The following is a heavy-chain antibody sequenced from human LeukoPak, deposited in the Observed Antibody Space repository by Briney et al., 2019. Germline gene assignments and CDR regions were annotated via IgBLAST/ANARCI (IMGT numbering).Heavy chain of an antibody. CDR3: AKDIGPAPSSTSCFDY. V-gene: IGHV3-21*01. D-gene: IGHD2-2*01. CDR2: ISSSGDYK. Sequence: GGSLRLSCAASGFTFSTYSMNWVRQAPGKGLEWVSSISSSGDYKYYADSVKGRFTISRDNAKNSVFLQMNSLRAEDTAVYYCAKDIGPAPSSTSCFDYWGQGTLVTVSS. CDR1: GFTFSTYS. J-gene: IGHJ4*02.